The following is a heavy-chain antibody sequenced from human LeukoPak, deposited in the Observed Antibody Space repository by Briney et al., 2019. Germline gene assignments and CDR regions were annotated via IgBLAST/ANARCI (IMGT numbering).Heavy chain of an antibody. CDR3: ARSPLPYGAGRGYFDY. Sequence: SETLSLTCTVSGGSIRRSYCYWGWIRQTPGKGLEWIGSIYESGSTQYSPSLKSRLTVSVDTPKNQFSLNLTSVTATDTAVYYCARSPLPYGAGRGYFDYWGRGTLVTVSS. V-gene: IGHV4-39*01. D-gene: IGHD3-10*01. J-gene: IGHJ4*02. CDR2: IYESGST. CDR1: GGSIRRSYCY.